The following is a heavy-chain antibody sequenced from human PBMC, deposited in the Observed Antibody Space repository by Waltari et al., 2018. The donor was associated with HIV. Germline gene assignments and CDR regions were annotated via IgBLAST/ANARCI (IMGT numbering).Heavy chain of an antibody. V-gene: IGHV4-59*01. CDR3: ARDGGSYDSSCLYYCDY. J-gene: IGHJ4*02. D-gene: IGHD3-22*01. CDR1: GGSISSYY. CDR2: IYYSGST. Sequence: QVQLQESGPGLVKPSETLSLTCTAAGGSISSYYWNWIRQPPGKGLEWIGYIYYSGSTNYNPSLKGRVTVSVDTSKNQCSLKLSSVTAADTAVYYCARDGGSYDSSCLYYCDYWGQGTLVTVSS.